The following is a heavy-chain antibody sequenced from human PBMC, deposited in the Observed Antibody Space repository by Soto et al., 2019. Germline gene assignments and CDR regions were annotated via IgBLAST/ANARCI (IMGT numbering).Heavy chain of an antibody. CDR2: IYPGDSDT. Sequence: PGESLKISCKGSGYSFTSYWIGWVRQMPGKGLEWMGIIYPGDSDTRYSPSFQGQVTISADKSISTAYLQWSSLKASDTAMYYCARRPRGGTGYYYYYGMDVWGQGTTVTVSS. D-gene: IGHD2-15*01. J-gene: IGHJ6*02. CDR1: GYSFTSYW. CDR3: ARRPRGGTGYYYYYGMDV. V-gene: IGHV5-51*01.